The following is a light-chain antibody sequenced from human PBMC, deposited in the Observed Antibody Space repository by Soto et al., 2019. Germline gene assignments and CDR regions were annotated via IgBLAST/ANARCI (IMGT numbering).Light chain of an antibody. J-gene: IGKJ1*01. V-gene: IGKV3-20*01. CDR1: QSVDRNY. Sequence: EIVLTQSPGALSLSPGERAPLSCRASQSVDRNYLAWYQQKPGQAPRLLIYVASNRATGIPDRFSGSGSGTDFTLTISSLQPDDFATYYCQQYDSYWTFGQGTKVDIK. CDR2: VAS. CDR3: QQYDSYWT.